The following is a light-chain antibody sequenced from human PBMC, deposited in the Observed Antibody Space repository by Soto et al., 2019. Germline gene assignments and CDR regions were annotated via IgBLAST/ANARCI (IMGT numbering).Light chain of an antibody. CDR1: SSDVGGYNY. V-gene: IGLV2-14*01. CDR2: DVS. CDR3: SSYTSSSATSAV. J-gene: IGLJ7*01. Sequence: QSALTQPASVSGSPGQSITISCTGTSSDVGGYNYVSWYQQHPGKAPKLMIYDVSNRPSGVSNRFSGSKSGNTASLTISGLQAEDEADSFCSSYTSSSATSAVFGGGTQLTVL.